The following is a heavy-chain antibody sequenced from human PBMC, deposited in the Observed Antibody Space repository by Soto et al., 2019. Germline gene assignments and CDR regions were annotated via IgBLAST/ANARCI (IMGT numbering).Heavy chain of an antibody. D-gene: IGHD3-9*01. CDR1: GFTFSANA. J-gene: IGHJ4*02. V-gene: IGHV3-30-3*01. CDR2: IAYDGTIK. CDR3: ARESLGRHFDFDY. Sequence: PGRFLRLSCAASGFTFSANAMHWVRQAPGKGLEWVAVIAYDGTIKIYRDSVKGRFTISRDNSKNTLYLQMNSLRVDDTATYYCARESLGRHFDFDYWGQGILVTVSS.